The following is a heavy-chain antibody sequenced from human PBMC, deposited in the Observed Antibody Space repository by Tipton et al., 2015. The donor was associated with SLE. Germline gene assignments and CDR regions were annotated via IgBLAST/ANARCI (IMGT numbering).Heavy chain of an antibody. CDR2: TYNNDRT. D-gene: IGHD6-13*01. V-gene: IGHV4-59*11. J-gene: IGHJ5*01. Sequence: TLSLTCSVSGVSIGGHYWAWIRQSPGKGLEWIVSTYNNDRTKYNPSLQSRVTVSVDTSRNQLSLKLSSVTAADTAVYYCARFHLKSWYEFDSWGQGTLVTVSS. CDR1: GVSIGGHY. CDR3: ARFHLKSWYEFDS.